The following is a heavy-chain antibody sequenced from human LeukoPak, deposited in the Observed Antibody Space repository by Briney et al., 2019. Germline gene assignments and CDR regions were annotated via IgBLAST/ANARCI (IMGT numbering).Heavy chain of an antibody. J-gene: IGHJ4*02. CDR3: AKDYSDSSGYFRVPHVFDF. CDR2: IIPIFGTA. CDR1: GGTFSSYA. D-gene: IGHD3-22*01. V-gene: IGHV1-69*06. Sequence: GASVKVSCKASGGTFSSYAISWVRQAPGQGLEWMGGIIPIFGTANYAQKFQGRVTITADKSTSTAYMELSSLRAEDTAVYYCAKDYSDSSGYFRVPHVFDFWGQGTLVTVSS.